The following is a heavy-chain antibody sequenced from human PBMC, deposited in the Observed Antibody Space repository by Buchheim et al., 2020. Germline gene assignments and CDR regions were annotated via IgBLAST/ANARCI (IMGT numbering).Heavy chain of an antibody. D-gene: IGHD3-10*01. V-gene: IGHV3-30*04. Sequence: QVQLVESGGGVVQPGRSLRLSCAASGFTLSSYAMHWVRQAPGKGLEWVAVISYDGSNKYYADSVKGRFTISRDNSKNTLYLQMNSLRAEDTAVYYCARGRRGTLWFGESFDYWGQGTL. CDR1: GFTLSSYA. J-gene: IGHJ4*02. CDR2: ISYDGSNK. CDR3: ARGRRGTLWFGESFDY.